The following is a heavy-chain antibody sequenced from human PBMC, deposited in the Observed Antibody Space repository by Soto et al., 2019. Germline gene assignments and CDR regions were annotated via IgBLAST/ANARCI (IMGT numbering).Heavy chain of an antibody. CDR1: GGTFSSYT. Sequence: SVKVSCKASGGTFSSYTISWVRQAPGQGLEWMGRIIPILGIAKYAQKFQGRVTITADKSTSTAYMELRSLRSEDTAVYYCARGRSYCSGGSRYHVDDYYYYMDVWGKGTTVTVSS. CDR3: ARGRSYCSGGSRYHVDDYYYYMDV. CDR2: IIPILGIA. V-gene: IGHV1-69*02. D-gene: IGHD2-15*01. J-gene: IGHJ6*03.